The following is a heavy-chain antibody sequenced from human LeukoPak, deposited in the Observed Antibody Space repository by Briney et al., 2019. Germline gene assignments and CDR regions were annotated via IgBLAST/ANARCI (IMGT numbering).Heavy chain of an antibody. D-gene: IGHD2-2*01. Sequence: GGSLRLSCAASGFTFNAYAMSWVRQAPGKGLEWASSISGSGGSTYYAGSVKGRFTISRDNSRKTLYLQMNSLGAEDTAVYYCASNWRGCSSTTCYGGGLVYWGQGILVTVSS. CDR2: ISGSGGST. CDR3: ASNWRGCSSTTCYGGGLVY. J-gene: IGHJ4*02. CDR1: GFTFNAYA. V-gene: IGHV3-23*01.